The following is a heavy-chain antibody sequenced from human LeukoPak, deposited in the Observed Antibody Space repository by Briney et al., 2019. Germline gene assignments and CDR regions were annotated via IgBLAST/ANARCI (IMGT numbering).Heavy chain of an antibody. CDR1: GFTFSSYA. D-gene: IGHD3-16*01. V-gene: IGHV3-23*01. CDR3: ARDLGSYFDY. J-gene: IGHJ4*02. CDR2: ISGSGGST. Sequence: GGSLRLSCAASGFTFSSYAMGWVRQAPGKGLEWVSSISGSGGSTYYADSVKGRFTISRHNSKNTLYLQMNSLRAEDTAVYYCARDLGSYFDYWGQGTLVTVSS.